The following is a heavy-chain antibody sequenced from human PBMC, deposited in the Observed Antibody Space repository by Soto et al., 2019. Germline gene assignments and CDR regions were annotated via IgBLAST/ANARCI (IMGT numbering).Heavy chain of an antibody. CDR1: GFTFDGYA. J-gene: IGHJ4*02. CDR3: AKGTRGVIIDPFHY. CDR2: ISWNSGSI. Sequence: SCAASGFTFDGYAMHCVRQAPGKGLEWVSGISWNSGSIDYADSVKGRFTISRDNAKNSLYLQMNSLRAADTALYYCAKGTRGVIIDPFHYWGQGTLVTVSS. V-gene: IGHV3-9*01. D-gene: IGHD3-10*01.